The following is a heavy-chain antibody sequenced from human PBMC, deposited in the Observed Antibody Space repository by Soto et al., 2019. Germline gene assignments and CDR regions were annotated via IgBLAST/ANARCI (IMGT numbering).Heavy chain of an antibody. D-gene: IGHD6-13*01. CDR2: IYYSGST. J-gene: IGHJ6*02. Sequence: PSETLSLTCTVSGGSISSYYWSWIRQPPGKGLEWIGYIYYSGSTNYNPSLKSRVTISVDTSKNQFSLKLSSVTAADTAVYHCARSGIDGMDVWGQGTTVTVSS. CDR1: GGSISSYY. CDR3: ARSGIDGMDV. V-gene: IGHV4-59*01.